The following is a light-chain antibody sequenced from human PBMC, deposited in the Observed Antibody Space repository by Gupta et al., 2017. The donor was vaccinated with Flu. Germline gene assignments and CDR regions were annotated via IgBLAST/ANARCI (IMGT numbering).Light chain of an antibody. CDR1: QNVSSN. Sequence: SPATLSVYPGESATLSCRASQNVSSNVDWYQQKPGQAPRLLIYDSSNRANGIPARFSGSGSGTEFTLTISSRQSEDYALYCWQQDDDWPSFGGGTTVGVK. J-gene: IGKJ4*01. CDR3: QQDDDWPS. V-gene: IGKV3-15*01. CDR2: DSS.